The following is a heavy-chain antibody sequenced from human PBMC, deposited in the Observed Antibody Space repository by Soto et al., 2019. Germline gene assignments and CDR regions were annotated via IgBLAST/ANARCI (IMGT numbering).Heavy chain of an antibody. V-gene: IGHV1-2*02. CDR2: INPNSGGT. CDR3: ARFKGYSSGWYAPHYYYGMDV. J-gene: IGHJ6*02. D-gene: IGHD6-19*01. CDR1: GYTFTGYY. Sequence: ASVKVSCKASGYTFTGYYMHWVRQAPGQGLEWMGWINPNSGGTNYAQKFQGRVTMTRDTSISTAYVELSRLRSDDTAVYYCARFKGYSSGWYAPHYYYGMDVWGQGTTVTVSS.